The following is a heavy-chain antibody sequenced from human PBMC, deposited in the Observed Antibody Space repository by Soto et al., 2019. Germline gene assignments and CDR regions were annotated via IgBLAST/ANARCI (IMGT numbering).Heavy chain of an antibody. CDR2: INHSGST. CDR1: GGSFSGYY. Sequence: QVQLQQWGAGLLKPSETLSLTCAVYGGSFSGYYLTWIRQPPGTGLEWIGEINHSGSTNYNPSLKGRVTISVDTSKNQFCLKLTSVTAADTTVYYCARDKLTGLFDYWGQGTLVTVSS. D-gene: IGHD2-8*02. J-gene: IGHJ4*02. CDR3: ARDKLTGLFDY. V-gene: IGHV4-34*01.